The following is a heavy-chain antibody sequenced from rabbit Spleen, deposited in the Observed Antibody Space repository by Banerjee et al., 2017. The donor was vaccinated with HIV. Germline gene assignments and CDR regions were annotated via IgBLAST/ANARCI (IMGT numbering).Heavy chain of an antibody. V-gene: IGHV1S43*01. CDR1: GFSFSSSYY. CDR2: IDPIFHIS. CDR3: VRDRANIGGDYGPYYFDL. D-gene: IGHD2-1*01. Sequence: QSLEESGGGLVKPGGTLTLTCKASGFSFSSSYYMCWVRQAPGKGLGWIGYIDPIFHISTYATWVNGRFTISRDNAQNTVFLQMTSLTAADTATYFCVRDRANIGGDYGPYYFDLWGPGTLVTVS. J-gene: IGHJ4*01.